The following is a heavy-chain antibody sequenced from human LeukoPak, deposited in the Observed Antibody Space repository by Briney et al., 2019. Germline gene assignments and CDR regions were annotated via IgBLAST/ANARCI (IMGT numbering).Heavy chain of an antibody. J-gene: IGHJ4*02. Sequence: PSETLSLTCTVSGGSISSSSYYWGWIRQPPGKGLEWIGSIYYSGSTYYNPSLKSRVTISVDTSKNQFSLKLSSVTAADTAVYYCASQGVIAVAGTASYYFDYWGQGTLVTVSS. CDR1: GGSISSSSYY. V-gene: IGHV4-39*01. CDR2: IYYSGST. D-gene: IGHD6-19*01. CDR3: ASQGVIAVAGTASYYFDY.